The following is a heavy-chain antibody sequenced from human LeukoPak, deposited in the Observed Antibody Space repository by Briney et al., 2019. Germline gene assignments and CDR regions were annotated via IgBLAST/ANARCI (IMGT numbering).Heavy chain of an antibody. CDR3: ARGPVGGSTIFDY. J-gene: IGHJ4*02. CDR2: TYYRSKWYY. D-gene: IGHD1-26*01. CDR1: GDSFSSNSAA. Sequence: SQTLSLTCAISGDSFSSNSAAWNWIRQSPSRGLEWLGRTYYRSKWYYDYAVAVKSRISINPDTSKNQFSLQLSSVPPEDTAVYYCARGPVGGSTIFDYWGQGTLVTVSS. V-gene: IGHV6-1*01.